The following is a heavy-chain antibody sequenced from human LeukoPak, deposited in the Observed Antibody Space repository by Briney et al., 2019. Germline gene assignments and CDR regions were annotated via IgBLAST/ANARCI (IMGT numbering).Heavy chain of an antibody. CDR1: GFTFTDYW. D-gene: IGHD5-24*01. Sequence: PGGSLRLSCAASGFTFTDYWMHWVRQAPGKGLVWVSIINTDTRGTYYADSVKGRFTISRDNSKNTLYLQMNSLRAEDTAVYYCARESVEMATISPFDYWGQGTLVTVSS. CDR3: ARESVEMATISPFDY. J-gene: IGHJ4*02. V-gene: IGHV3-74*01. CDR2: INTDTRGT.